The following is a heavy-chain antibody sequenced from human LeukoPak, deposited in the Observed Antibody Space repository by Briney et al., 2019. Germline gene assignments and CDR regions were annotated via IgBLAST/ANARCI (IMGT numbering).Heavy chain of an antibody. CDR2: IYNSGIT. Sequence: SETLFLTCAVYGGSFSGYYWSWIRQPPGKGLEWIGYIYNSGITNHNPSLKSRVTISVDTSKNQFSLKLSSVTAADTAVYYCARAPRYSGSYYAPKFYFDYWGQGTLVTVSS. CDR3: ARAPRYSGSYYAPKFYFDY. J-gene: IGHJ4*02. V-gene: IGHV4-59*01. CDR1: GGSFSGYY. D-gene: IGHD1-26*01.